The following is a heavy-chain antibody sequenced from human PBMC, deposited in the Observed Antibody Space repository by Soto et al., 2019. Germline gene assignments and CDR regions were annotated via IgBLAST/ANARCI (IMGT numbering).Heavy chain of an antibody. CDR3: ARGRGSYPNYFDY. CDR1: GFTFSSYT. D-gene: IGHD1-26*01. Sequence: GGSLRLSCAASGFTFSSYTMNWVRQAPGKGLEWVSSISSSSSYIYYADSVKGRFTISRDNAKNSLYLQMNSLRAEDTAVYYFARGRGSYPNYFDYWGQGTLVTVSS. J-gene: IGHJ4*02. CDR2: ISSSSSYI. V-gene: IGHV3-21*01.